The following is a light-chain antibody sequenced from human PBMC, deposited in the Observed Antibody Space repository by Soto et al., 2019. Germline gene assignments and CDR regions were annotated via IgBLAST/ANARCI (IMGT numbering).Light chain of an antibody. CDR3: QHYNSYSEA. CDR1: QSISNW. V-gene: IGKV1-5*01. J-gene: IGKJ1*01. CDR2: HAS. Sequence: DIQITQSPSSLRASVGDRVTIACRASQSISNWLAWYQQKPGTAPKVLIYHASNLQSGVPSRFSGSGSGTEFTLTISSLQPDDFATYYCQHYNSYSEAFGQGTKVDIK.